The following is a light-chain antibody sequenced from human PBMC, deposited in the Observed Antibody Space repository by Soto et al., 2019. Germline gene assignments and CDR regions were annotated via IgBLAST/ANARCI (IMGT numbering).Light chain of an antibody. CDR1: SSDVGGYNY. J-gene: IGLJ2*01. CDR3: SSYEGSNNLVL. V-gene: IGLV2-8*01. Sequence: QSALTQPPSASGSPGQSVTISCTGSSSDVGGYNYVSWYQQHPGKAPKLMIYEVNKRPSGVPNRFSGSKSGNTASLTVSGLQAEDEAGYYCSSYEGSNNLVLFGGGTKLTVL. CDR2: EVN.